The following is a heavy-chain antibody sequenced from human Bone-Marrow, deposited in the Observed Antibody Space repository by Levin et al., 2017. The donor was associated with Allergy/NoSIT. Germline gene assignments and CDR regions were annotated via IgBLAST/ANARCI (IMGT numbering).Heavy chain of an antibody. J-gene: IGHJ4*02. CDR2: IWYDGSNK. Sequence: GESLKISCAASGFTFSSYGMHWVRQAPGKGLEWVAVIWYDGSNKYYADSVKGRFTISRDNSKNTLYLQMNSLRAEDTAVYYCARDSRRYCSSTSCLQHFDYWGQGTLVTVSS. CDR3: ARDSRRYCSSTSCLQHFDY. V-gene: IGHV3-33*01. D-gene: IGHD2-2*01. CDR1: GFTFSSYG.